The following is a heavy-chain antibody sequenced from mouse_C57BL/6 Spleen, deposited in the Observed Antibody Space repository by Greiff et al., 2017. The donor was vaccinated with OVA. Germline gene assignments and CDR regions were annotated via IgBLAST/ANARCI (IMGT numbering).Heavy chain of an antibody. CDR3: ARCERWLPYFDY. Sequence: EVMLVESGGGLVKPGGSLKLSCAASGFTFSSYAMSWVRQTPEKRLEWVATISDGGSYTYYPDNVKGRFTISRDNAKNNLYLQMSHLKSEDTAMYYCARCERWLPYFDYWGQGTTLTVSS. J-gene: IGHJ2*01. V-gene: IGHV5-4*03. CDR1: GFTFSSYA. D-gene: IGHD2-3*01. CDR2: ISDGGSYT.